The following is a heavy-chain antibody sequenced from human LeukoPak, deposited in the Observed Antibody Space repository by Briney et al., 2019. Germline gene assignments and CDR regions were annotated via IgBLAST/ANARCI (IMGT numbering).Heavy chain of an antibody. CDR2: ISYDGSNK. Sequence: PGGSLRLSCAASGFTFSSYAMHWVRQAPGKGLEWVAFISYDGSNKYYADSVKGRFTISRDNSKNTLYLQMNSLRAEDTAVYYCARGANYDFWSGYITDGYNWFDPWGQGTLVTVSS. D-gene: IGHD3-3*01. CDR3: ARGANYDFWSGYITDGYNWFDP. J-gene: IGHJ5*02. V-gene: IGHV3-30-3*01. CDR1: GFTFSSYA.